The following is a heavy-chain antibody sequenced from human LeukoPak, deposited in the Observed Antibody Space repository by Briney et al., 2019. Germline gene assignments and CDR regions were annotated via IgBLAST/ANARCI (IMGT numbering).Heavy chain of an antibody. D-gene: IGHD3-16*01. CDR3: ARGSVGGGNYFDY. CDR1: GFTFSSYI. J-gene: IGHJ4*02. V-gene: IGHV3-21*01. CDR2: ISSDSSYI. Sequence: GGSLRLSCAASGFTFSSYIMNWVRQAPGKGLEWVSSISSDSSYIYYADSVKGRFTISRDNAKNSLYLQMNSLRAEDTAVYYCARGSVGGGNYFDYWGQGTLVTVSS.